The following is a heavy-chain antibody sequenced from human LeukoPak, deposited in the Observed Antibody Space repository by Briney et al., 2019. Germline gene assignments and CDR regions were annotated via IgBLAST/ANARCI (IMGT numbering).Heavy chain of an antibody. Sequence: ASVKVSCKASGFTFTGYYMHWVRQAPGQGLEWMGWINPDSGGMQYAQKFQGRVTMTRDTSISTAYMELSRLRSDDTAVYYCARHGGCSGASCYSWFDPWGQGTLVTVSS. J-gene: IGHJ5*02. CDR3: ARHGGCSGASCYSWFDP. CDR2: INPDSGGM. V-gene: IGHV1-2*02. D-gene: IGHD2-15*01. CDR1: GFTFTGYY.